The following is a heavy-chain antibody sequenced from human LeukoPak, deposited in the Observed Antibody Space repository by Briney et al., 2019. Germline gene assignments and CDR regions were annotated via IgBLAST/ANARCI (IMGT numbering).Heavy chain of an antibody. Sequence: ASVKVSCKASGYTFTSYGISWVRQAPGQGLEWMGWISAYNGNTNYAQKLQGRVTMTTDTSTSTAYMELRSLRSDDTAVYYRARDYDILTGYYRAINWFDPWGQGTLVTVSS. D-gene: IGHD3-9*01. V-gene: IGHV1-18*01. CDR2: ISAYNGNT. CDR3: ARDYDILTGYYRAINWFDP. J-gene: IGHJ5*02. CDR1: GYTFTSYG.